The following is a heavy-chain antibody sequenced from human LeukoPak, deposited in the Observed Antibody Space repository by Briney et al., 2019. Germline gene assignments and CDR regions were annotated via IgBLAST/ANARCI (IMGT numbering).Heavy chain of an antibody. Sequence: SQTLSLTCVISGDSVSSNTATWNWIRQSPSRGLEWLGRTYHKSKWYNDYAVFVKSRITIKPDTSKNQFSLKLSSVTAADTAVYYCARQKVVVPAAIDYPSTGTTFDYWGQGTLVTVSS. CDR1: GDSVSSNTAT. CDR2: TYHKSKWYN. J-gene: IGHJ4*02. D-gene: IGHD2-2*02. V-gene: IGHV6-1*01. CDR3: ARQKVVVPAAIDYPSTGTTFDY.